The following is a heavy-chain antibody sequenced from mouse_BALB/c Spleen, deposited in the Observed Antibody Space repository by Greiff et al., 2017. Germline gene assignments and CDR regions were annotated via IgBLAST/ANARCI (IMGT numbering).Heavy chain of an antibody. D-gene: IGHD1-1*01. CDR3: ARDYGSSSAWFAY. J-gene: IGHJ3*01. CDR1: GYTFTSYT. V-gene: IGHV1-4*01. CDR2: INPSSGYT. Sequence: VQLQQPGAELARPGASVKMSCKAPGYTFTSYTMHWVKQRPGQGLEWIGYINPSSGYTNYNQKFKDKATLTADKSSSTAYMQLSSLTSEDSAVYYCARDYGSSSAWFAYWGQGTLVTVSA.